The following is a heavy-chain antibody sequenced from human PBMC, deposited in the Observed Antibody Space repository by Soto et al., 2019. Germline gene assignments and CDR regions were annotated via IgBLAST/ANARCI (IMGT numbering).Heavy chain of an antibody. J-gene: IGHJ6*02. CDR1: CGSFSGYY. CDR3: ARGNYDFWSGYPYTSYYYYYGMDV. CDR2: INHSGST. V-gene: IGHV4-34*01. D-gene: IGHD3-3*01. Sequence: SETLSLTCAVYCGSFSGYYWSWIRQPPGKGLEWIGEINHSGSTNYNPSLKSRVTISVDTSKNQFSLKLSSVTAADTAVYYCARGNYDFWSGYPYTSYYYYYGMDVWGQGTTVTVSS.